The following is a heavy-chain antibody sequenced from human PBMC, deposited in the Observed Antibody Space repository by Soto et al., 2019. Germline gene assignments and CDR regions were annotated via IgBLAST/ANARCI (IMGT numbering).Heavy chain of an antibody. D-gene: IGHD3-22*01. J-gene: IGHJ4*02. CDR2: INHSGST. CDR1: GGSFSGYY. V-gene: IGHV4-34*01. Sequence: SETLSLTCAVYGGSFSGYYWSWIRQPPGKGLEWIGEINHSGSTNYNPSLKSRVTISVDTSKNQFSLKLSSVTAADTAVYYCASFLYYDSSGYYSDYWGQGTLVTVSS. CDR3: ASFLYYDSSGYYSDY.